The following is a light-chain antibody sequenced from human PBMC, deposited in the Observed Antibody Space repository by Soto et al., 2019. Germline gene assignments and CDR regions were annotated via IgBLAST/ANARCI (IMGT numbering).Light chain of an antibody. Sequence: ELVLTQSPGTLSLSPGERATLSCRASQSVSSSYLAWYQQKPGQAPRPLIYGASNRATGIPDRFSGSGSGTDVTLTISRLEPEDFAVYFCQQYGRSPPFTFGQGTKVEIK. CDR3: QQYGRSPPFT. CDR1: QSVSSSY. CDR2: GAS. V-gene: IGKV3-20*01. J-gene: IGKJ2*01.